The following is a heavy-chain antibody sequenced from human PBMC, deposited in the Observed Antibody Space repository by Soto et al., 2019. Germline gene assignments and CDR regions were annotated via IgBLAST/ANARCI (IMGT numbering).Heavy chain of an antibody. V-gene: IGHV1-69*12. D-gene: IGHD3-16*01. J-gene: IGHJ5*02. CDR1: GGTFSSYS. CDR3: ARGGTLTPFDP. Sequence: QVQLVQSGPEVKEPGSSVKVSCKTSGGTFSSYSLNWVRQAPGQGLEWMGVITPLYGTKNYAQRFRGRVTCAADESTSPVFMELTRATSDDTAVYFCARGGTLTPFDPWGQGTLVTVSS. CDR2: ITPLYGTK.